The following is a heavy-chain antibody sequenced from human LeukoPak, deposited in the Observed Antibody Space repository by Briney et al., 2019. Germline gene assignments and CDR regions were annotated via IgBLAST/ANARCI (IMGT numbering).Heavy chain of an antibody. CDR2: IGNDGRMM. V-gene: IGHV3-48*03. D-gene: IGHD3-22*01. CDR1: GFTFRRYA. J-gene: IGHJ6*02. Sequence: GGSLRLSCAASGFTFRRYAMNWVRQAPGKGLEWVSYIGNDGRMMYYADSVKGRFTISRDSAKNSLYLQMNSLGADDTAVYYCARDASHFDSSGYFHNYYYGMDVWGQGTTVTVSS. CDR3: ARDASHFDSSGYFHNYYYGMDV.